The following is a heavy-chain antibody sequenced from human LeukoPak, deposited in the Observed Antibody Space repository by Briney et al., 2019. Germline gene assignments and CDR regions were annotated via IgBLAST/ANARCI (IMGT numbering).Heavy chain of an antibody. V-gene: IGHV3-7*01. D-gene: IGHD3-22*01. CDR3: ARHYYDSSRYYYIDY. CDR2: IKEDGSEK. CDR1: EFTFSNYW. J-gene: IGHJ4*02. Sequence: GGSLRLSCAASEFTFSNYWMNWVRQAPGKGLERVANIKEDGSEKYYMDSVKGRFTISRDNAKNSLYLQMNSLRAEDTAVYYCARHYYDSSRYYYIDYWGQGTLVTVSS.